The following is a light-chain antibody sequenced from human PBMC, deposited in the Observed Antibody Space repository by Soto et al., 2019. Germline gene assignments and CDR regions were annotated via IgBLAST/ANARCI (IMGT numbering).Light chain of an antibody. J-gene: IGKJ4*01. CDR3: QQLSSYTLT. CDR2: GAS. CDR1: QSVKSSY. Sequence: EIVLTQSPGTPSLSPGERATPPCRASQSVKSSYLAWYQHKHGQAPRILIYGASSRATGIPDRFSGVASGTDGTITISRLQQEDGSVYDGQQLSSYTLTFGGGTKVDI. V-gene: IGKV3-20*01.